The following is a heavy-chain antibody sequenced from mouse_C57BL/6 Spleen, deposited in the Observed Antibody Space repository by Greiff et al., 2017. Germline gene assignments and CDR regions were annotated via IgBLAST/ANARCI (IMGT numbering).Heavy chain of an antibody. D-gene: IGHD1-1*01. CDR1: GYAFSSYW. J-gene: IGHJ1*03. Sequence: VQLQESGAELVKPGASVKISCKASGYAFSSYWMNWVKQRPGKGLEWIGQIYPGDGDTNYNGKFKGKATLTADKSSSTAYMQLSSLTSEDSAVYFCARDTTVVATDFDVWGTGTTVTVSS. V-gene: IGHV1-80*01. CDR2: IYPGDGDT. CDR3: ARDTTVVATDFDV.